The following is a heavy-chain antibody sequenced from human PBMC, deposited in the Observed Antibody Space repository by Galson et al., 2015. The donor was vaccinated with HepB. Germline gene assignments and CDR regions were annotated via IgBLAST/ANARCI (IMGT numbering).Heavy chain of an antibody. CDR3: ASPTLYCSSTSCPYYYSGMDV. CDR2: INAGNGNT. J-gene: IGHJ6*02. Sequence: SVKVSCKASGYTFTSYAMHWVRQAPGQRLEWMGWINAGNGNTKYSQKFQGRVTITRDTSASTAYMELSSLRSEDTAVYYCASPTLYCSSTSCPYYYSGMDVWGQGTPVPVSS. CDR1: GYTFTSYA. D-gene: IGHD2-2*01. V-gene: IGHV1-3*01.